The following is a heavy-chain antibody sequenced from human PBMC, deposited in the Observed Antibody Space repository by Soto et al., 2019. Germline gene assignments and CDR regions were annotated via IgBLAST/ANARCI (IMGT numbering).Heavy chain of an antibody. CDR3: ARVSTVTTELDY. Sequence: QVQLVESGGGVVQPGRSLRLSCAASGFTFSSYGMHWVRQAPGKGLEWVAVIWYDGSNKYYADSVKGRFTISRDNSKNTLYLQMNSLRAEDTAVYYCARVSTVTTELDYWGQGTLVTVSS. CDR2: IWYDGSNK. J-gene: IGHJ4*02. CDR1: GFTFSSYG. V-gene: IGHV3-33*01. D-gene: IGHD4-17*01.